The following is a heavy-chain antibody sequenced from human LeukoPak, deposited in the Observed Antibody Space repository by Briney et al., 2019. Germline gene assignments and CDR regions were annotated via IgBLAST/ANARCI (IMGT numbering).Heavy chain of an antibody. J-gene: IGHJ4*02. CDR1: GNSFTTYW. D-gene: IGHD7-27*01. CDR2: IYPGDSDT. CDR3: ARGPHSWGFFDY. Sequence: GESLKIYCQGSGNSFTTYWIAWVRQMPGKGLEWMGIIYPGDSDTRYSPSFQGQVTISADKSISTAYLQWSSLKASDTAMYYCARGPHSWGFFDYWGQGTLVTVSS. V-gene: IGHV5-51*01.